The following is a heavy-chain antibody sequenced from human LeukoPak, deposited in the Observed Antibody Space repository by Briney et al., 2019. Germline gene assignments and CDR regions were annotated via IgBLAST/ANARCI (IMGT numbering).Heavy chain of an antibody. V-gene: IGHV4-59*01. CDR2: IYYSGST. CDR3: ARGASRDYFDY. D-gene: IGHD5/OR15-5a*01. J-gene: IGHJ4*02. Sequence: SETLSLTCTVSGGSISSYYRSWIRQPPGKGLEWIGYIYYSGSTNYNPSLKSRVTISVDTSKNQFSLKLSSVTAADTAVYYCARGASRDYFDYWGQGTLVTVSS. CDR1: GGSISSYY.